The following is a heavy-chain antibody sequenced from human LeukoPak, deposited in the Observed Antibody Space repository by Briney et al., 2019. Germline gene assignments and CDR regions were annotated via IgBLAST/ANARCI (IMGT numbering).Heavy chain of an antibody. J-gene: IGHJ4*02. D-gene: IGHD2/OR15-2a*01. CDR2: ISSSSSTI. CDR1: GFTFSSYS. Sequence: GGSLRLSCAASGFTFSSYSMNWVRQAPGKGLEWVSYISSSSSTIYYADPVKGRFTISRDNAKNSLYLQMNSLRAEDTAVYYCARDLEYLGWDYWGQGTLVTVSS. V-gene: IGHV3-48*01. CDR3: ARDLEYLGWDY.